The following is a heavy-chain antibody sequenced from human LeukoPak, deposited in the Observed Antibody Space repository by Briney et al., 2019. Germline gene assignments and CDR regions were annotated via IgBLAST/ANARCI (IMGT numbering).Heavy chain of an antibody. CDR3: ARWPQKYYYDSSGYPPPYYYYMDV. J-gene: IGHJ6*03. CDR1: GFTFSSYS. Sequence: LRLSCAASGFTFSSYSMNWVRQAPGKGVEWVSSISSSSSYIYYADSVKVRFPISRDNAKNSLYLQMNSLRAEDTAVYYCARWPQKYYYDSSGYPPPYYYYMDVWGKGTTVTVSS. D-gene: IGHD3-22*01. V-gene: IGHV3-21*01. CDR2: ISSSSSYI.